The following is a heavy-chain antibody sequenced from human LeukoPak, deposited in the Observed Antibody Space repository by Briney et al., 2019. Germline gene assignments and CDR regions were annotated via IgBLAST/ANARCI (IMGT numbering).Heavy chain of an antibody. CDR3: ARCRSYEQQLVQVYFDY. D-gene: IGHD6-13*01. CDR2: ISSSGSTI. CDR1: GFTFSDYY. Sequence: GGSLRLSCAASGFTFSDYYMSWIRQAPGKGLEWVSYISSSGSTIYYADSVKGRFTISRDNAKNSLYLQMNSLRAEDTAVYYCARCRSYEQQLVQVYFDYWVQGTLVTVSS. V-gene: IGHV3-11*01. J-gene: IGHJ4*02.